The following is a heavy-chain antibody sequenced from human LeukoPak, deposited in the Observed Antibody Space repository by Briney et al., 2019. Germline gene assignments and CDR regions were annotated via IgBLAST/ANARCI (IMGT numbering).Heavy chain of an antibody. J-gene: IGHJ4*02. CDR1: GFIFSSYA. CDR3: APRASGSYYDY. Sequence: PGGSLRLSCSASGFIFSSYAMSWVRQAPGQGLEWVSVISSGGGGSTYYADSVKGRFTISRDNSGNTLYLQMNSLRVEDTAVYYCAPRASGSYYDYRGQGTLVTVSS. D-gene: IGHD3-10*01. V-gene: IGHV3-23*01. CDR2: ISSGGGGST.